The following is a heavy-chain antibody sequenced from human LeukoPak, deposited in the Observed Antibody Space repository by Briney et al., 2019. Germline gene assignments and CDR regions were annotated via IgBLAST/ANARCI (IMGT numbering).Heavy chain of an antibody. CDR3: AKGYSSGWYESNFDY. D-gene: IGHD6-19*01. V-gene: IGHV1-69*05. Sequence: SVKVSCKASGYTFTSYDISWVRQAPGQGLEWMGGIIPIFGTANYAQKFQGRVTITTDESTSTAYMELSSLRSEDTAVYYCAKGYSSGWYESNFDYWGQGTLVTVSS. J-gene: IGHJ4*02. CDR1: GYTFTSYD. CDR2: IIPIFGTA.